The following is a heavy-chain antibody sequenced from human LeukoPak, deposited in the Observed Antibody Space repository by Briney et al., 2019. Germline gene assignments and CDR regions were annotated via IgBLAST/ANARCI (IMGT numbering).Heavy chain of an antibody. CDR2: INPNSGDT. V-gene: IGHV1-2*02. CDR1: GYTFSDYY. D-gene: IGHD3-22*01. J-gene: IGHJ4*02. Sequence: ASVKVSCKTSGYTFSDYYIHWIRQAPGQGLEWVGWINPNSGDTDYAQKFQGRVTITRDMSTSTAYMELSSLRSEDTAVYYCAAGSSHWYDSSGSLDYWGQGTLVTVSS. CDR3: AAGSSHWYDSSGSLDY.